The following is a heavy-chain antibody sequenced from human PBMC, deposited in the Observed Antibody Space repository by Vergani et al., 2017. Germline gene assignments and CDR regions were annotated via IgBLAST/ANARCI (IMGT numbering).Heavy chain of an antibody. CDR1: ESSFISNE. Sequence: EVMLVQSGAEVKKPGESLKISCTYSESSFISNEIAWVRQMSGKGLQWMGNINPIDSKIAYSPAFQGHAIMSLDKSITTAYLQWRSLKASDTAIYYCTRQVPGGDGACLHFDHWGQGTQVTVSS. J-gene: IGHJ4*02. V-gene: IGHV5-51*01. CDR2: INPIDSKI. D-gene: IGHD2-21*01. CDR3: TRQVPGGDGACLHFDH.